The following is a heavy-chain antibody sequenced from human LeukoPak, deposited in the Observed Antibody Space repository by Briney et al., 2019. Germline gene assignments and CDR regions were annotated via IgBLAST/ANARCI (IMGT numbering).Heavy chain of an antibody. Sequence: SETLSLTCTVSGGSISSYYWSWIRQPAGKGLEWIGRIYNSGSTTYNPSLKSRVTMSVDTSKNQFSLKLSSVTPADTAVYYCARGGYYGSGNDFRFDPWGQGTLVTVSS. D-gene: IGHD3-10*01. CDR3: ARGGYYGSGNDFRFDP. V-gene: IGHV4-4*07. CDR2: IYNSGST. CDR1: GGSISSYY. J-gene: IGHJ5*02.